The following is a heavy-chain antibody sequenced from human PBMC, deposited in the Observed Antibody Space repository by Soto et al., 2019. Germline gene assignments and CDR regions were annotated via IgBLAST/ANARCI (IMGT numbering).Heavy chain of an antibody. CDR3: ASGGSSNWFDP. V-gene: IGHV4-30-4*01. J-gene: IGHJ5*02. D-gene: IGHD1-26*01. CDR1: SGSISSADYY. CDR2: IYYTGSA. Sequence: VQLQESGPGLVKPSQTLSLTCTVSSGSISSADYYWSWIRQPPGKGLEWIGYIYYTGSAYYNPSHKSRVTMSVDTSKNPFSLKVTSVTAADTAVYYCASGGSSNWFDPWGQGTLVTVSS.